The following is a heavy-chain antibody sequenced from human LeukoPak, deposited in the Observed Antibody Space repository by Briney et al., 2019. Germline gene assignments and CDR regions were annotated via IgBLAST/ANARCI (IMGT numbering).Heavy chain of an antibody. J-gene: IGHJ5*02. CDR3: ARAVMVRGVIQEYLSWFDP. D-gene: IGHD3-10*01. V-gene: IGHV1-2*02. CDR2: INPNSGGT. CDR1: GYTFTGYY. Sequence: ASVKVSCKASGYTFTGYYMHWVRQAPGQGLEGMGWINPNSGGTNYAQKFQGRVTMTRDTSISTAYMELSRLRSDDTAVYYCARAVMVRGVIQEYLSWFDPWGQGTLVTVSS.